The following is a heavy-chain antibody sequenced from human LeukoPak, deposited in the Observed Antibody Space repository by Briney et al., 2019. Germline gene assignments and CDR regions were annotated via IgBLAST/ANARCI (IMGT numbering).Heavy chain of an antibody. Sequence: GRSLRLSCAASGFTFSSYAMHWVRQGPGKGLEWVAVISYDGSNKYYADSVKGRFTISRDNAKNSLYLQMNSLRAEDTAFYYCARNFGGGDRSGPFYWGQGTLVAVSS. D-gene: IGHD3-22*01. CDR2: ISYDGSNK. J-gene: IGHJ4*02. V-gene: IGHV3-30*04. CDR3: ARNFGGGDRSGPFY. CDR1: GFTFSSYA.